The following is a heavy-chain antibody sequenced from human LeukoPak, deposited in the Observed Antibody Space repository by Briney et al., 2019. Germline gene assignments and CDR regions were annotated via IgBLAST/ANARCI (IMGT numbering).Heavy chain of an antibody. J-gene: IGHJ6*02. V-gene: IGHV3-7*01. CDR2: MNQDGSAK. D-gene: IGHD3-16*01. CDR1: GFTFSDSW. CDR3: TTYTHWVAGDV. Sequence: GGSLRLSCAASGFTFSDSWMSWVRQAPGKGLEWVATMNQDGSAKGYVDSVKGRFTISRDNARNSLYLQMSSLRPEDTAVYYCTTYTHWVAGDVWGQGTTVTVSS.